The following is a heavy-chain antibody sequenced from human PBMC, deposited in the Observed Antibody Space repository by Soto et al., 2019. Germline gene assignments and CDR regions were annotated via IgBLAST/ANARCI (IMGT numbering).Heavy chain of an antibody. Sequence: SETLSLTCTVSGGSVSSGSYYWSWIRQPPGKGLEWIGYIYYSGSTNYNPSLKSRVTISVDTSKNQFSLKLSSVTAADTAVYYCACIFSGGYGYGFYYYGMDVWGQGTTVTVS. D-gene: IGHD5-18*01. CDR2: IYYSGST. CDR1: GGSVSSGSYY. V-gene: IGHV4-61*01. J-gene: IGHJ6*02. CDR3: ACIFSGGYGYGFYYYGMDV.